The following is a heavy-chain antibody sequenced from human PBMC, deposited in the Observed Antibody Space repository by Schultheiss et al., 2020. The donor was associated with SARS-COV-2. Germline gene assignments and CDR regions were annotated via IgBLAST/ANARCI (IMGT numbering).Heavy chain of an antibody. CDR2: IIPIFGTA. D-gene: IGHD1-1*01. J-gene: IGHJ4*02. Sequence: SVKVSCKASGYTFTGYYMHWVRQAPGQGLEWMGGIIPIFGTANYAQKFQGRVTITADESTSTAYMELSSLRSEDTAVYYCARALSAGTEFDYWGQGTLVTVSS. CDR1: GYTFTGYY. CDR3: ARALSAGTEFDY. V-gene: IGHV1-69*13.